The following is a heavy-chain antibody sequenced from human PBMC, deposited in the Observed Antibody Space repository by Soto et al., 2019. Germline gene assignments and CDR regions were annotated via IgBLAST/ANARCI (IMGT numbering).Heavy chain of an antibody. J-gene: IGHJ3*02. D-gene: IGHD4-17*01. V-gene: IGHV3-33*01. Sequence: GSLRLSCAASGFTFSSYGMHWVRQAPGKGLEWVAVIWYDGSNKYYADSVKGRFTISRDNSKNTLYLQMNSLRAEDTAVYYCARPRTATGAAFDIRGQGTMVTVSS. CDR1: GFTFSSYG. CDR2: IWYDGSNK. CDR3: ARPRTATGAAFDI.